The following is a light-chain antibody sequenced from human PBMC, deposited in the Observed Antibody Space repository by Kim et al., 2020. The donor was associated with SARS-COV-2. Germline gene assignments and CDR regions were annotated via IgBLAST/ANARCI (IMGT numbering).Light chain of an antibody. Sequence: SASTGDRVTITCRASQSINSYLAWHQQKPGKAPKLLIYAASTLQSGVPSRFSGSGSGTDFTLTINCLQSEDFATYYCQQYYSYPPTFGQGTKVEI. CDR1: QSINSY. J-gene: IGKJ1*01. CDR3: QQYYSYPPT. CDR2: AAS. V-gene: IGKV1-8*01.